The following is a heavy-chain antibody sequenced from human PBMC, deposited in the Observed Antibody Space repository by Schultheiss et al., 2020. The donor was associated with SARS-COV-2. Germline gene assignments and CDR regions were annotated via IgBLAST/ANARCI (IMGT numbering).Heavy chain of an antibody. CDR1: GGSFSNYY. Sequence: SETLSLTCAVYGGSFSNYYWSWIRQPPGKGLEWIGYIYHSGSTYYNPSLKSRVTISVDRSKNQFSLKLSSVTAADTAVYYCAREKTSRDWYFDLWGRGTLVTVSS. V-gene: IGHV4-34*01. CDR2: IYHSGST. CDR3: AREKTSRDWYFDL. J-gene: IGHJ2*01.